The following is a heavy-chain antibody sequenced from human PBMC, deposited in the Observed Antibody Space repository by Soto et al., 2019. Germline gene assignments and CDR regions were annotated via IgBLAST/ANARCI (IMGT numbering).Heavy chain of an antibody. Sequence: EVQLVESGGGLVKPGGSLRLSCAASGFTFSSYSMNWVRQAPGKGLEWVSSISSSSSYIYYADSVKGRFTISRDNAKNSLYLQMNSLRAEDTAVDYCARDGSPAEPAAGTGEYWGQGTLVTVSS. J-gene: IGHJ4*02. V-gene: IGHV3-21*01. CDR2: ISSSSSYI. CDR3: ARDGSPAEPAAGTGEY. CDR1: GFTFSSYS. D-gene: IGHD6-13*01.